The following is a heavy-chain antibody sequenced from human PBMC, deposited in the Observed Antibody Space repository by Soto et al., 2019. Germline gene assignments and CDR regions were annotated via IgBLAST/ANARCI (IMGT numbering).Heavy chain of an antibody. CDR1: GGSISSSSYY. D-gene: IGHD5-18*01. J-gene: IGHJ4*02. Sequence: SETLSLTCTVSGGSISSSSYYWGWIRRPPGKGLEWIGSIYYSGSTYYNPSLKSRVTISVDTSKNQFSLKLSSVTAADTAVYYCARDGGIPFDYWGQGTLVTVSS. V-gene: IGHV4-39*07. CDR2: IYYSGST. CDR3: ARDGGIPFDY.